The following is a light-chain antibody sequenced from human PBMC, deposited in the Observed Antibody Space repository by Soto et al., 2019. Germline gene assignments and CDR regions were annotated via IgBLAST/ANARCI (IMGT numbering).Light chain of an antibody. CDR1: QSVSTN. CDR3: QQYNDWLGT. J-gene: IGKJ1*01. CDR2: GAS. V-gene: IGKV3-15*01. Sequence: EIVMTQSPGTLSVSPGERATLSCRATQSVSTNLAWYQQKPGQAPRLLISGASTRATDIPARFSGSGSGTEFTLTISSLQSEDFAVYYCQQYNDWLGTFGQGTKVDIK.